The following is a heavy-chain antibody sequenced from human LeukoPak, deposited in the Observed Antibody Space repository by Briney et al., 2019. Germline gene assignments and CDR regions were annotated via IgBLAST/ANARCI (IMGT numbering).Heavy chain of an antibody. V-gene: IGHV4-39*01. CDR1: GDSISTSSYY. CDR3: ARSYYYDYRQIDY. J-gene: IGHJ4*02. CDR2: VYYSGST. Sequence: SETLSLTCTVSGDSISTSSYYWGWIRQPPGKGLEWLGSVYYSGSTYYNPSLKSRVTISVDTSKNQFSLNLYSVTAAETAVFYCARSYYYDYRQIDYWGQGTLVTVSS. D-gene: IGHD3-22*01.